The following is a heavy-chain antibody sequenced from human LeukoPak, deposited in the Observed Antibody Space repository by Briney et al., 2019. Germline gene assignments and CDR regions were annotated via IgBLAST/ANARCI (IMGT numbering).Heavy chain of an antibody. D-gene: IGHD3-10*01. CDR3: AREEVYFGSGSYYKGLRY. V-gene: IGHV3-48*03. J-gene: IGHJ4*02. Sequence: GGSLRPSCAASGFTFSSYEMNWVRQAPGKGLEWVSYISSSGSTIYYADSVKGRFTISRDNAKNSLYLQMNSLRAEDTAVYYCAREEVYFGSGSYYKGLRYWGQGTLVTVSS. CDR2: ISSSGSTI. CDR1: GFTFSSYE.